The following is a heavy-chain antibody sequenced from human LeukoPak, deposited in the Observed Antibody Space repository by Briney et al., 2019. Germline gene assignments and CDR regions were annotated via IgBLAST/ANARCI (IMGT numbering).Heavy chain of an antibody. Sequence: ASVKVSCKASGCSFTGYGISWVRQAPGQGLEWMGWISVHNGNTHYAQKLQGRVTMTTDTSTSTAYMELRSLRSDDTAVYYCARVRGSYGDTANYWGQGTLVTVSS. J-gene: IGHJ4*02. CDR3: ARVRGSYGDTANY. CDR2: ISVHNGNT. V-gene: IGHV1-18*04. CDR1: GCSFTGYG. D-gene: IGHD4-17*01.